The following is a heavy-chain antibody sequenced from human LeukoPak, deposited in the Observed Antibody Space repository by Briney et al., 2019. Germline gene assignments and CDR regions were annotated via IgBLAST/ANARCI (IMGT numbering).Heavy chain of an antibody. CDR3: ASSSSYYYGSGSYWSSMEVGDY. V-gene: IGHV4-4*07. Sequence: SETLSLTCTVSGGSISSYYWSWIRQPAGKGLEWIGRIYTSGSTNYNPSLKSRVTMSVDTSKNQFSLKLSSVTAADTAVYYCASSSSYYYGSGSYWSSMEVGDYWGQGTLVTVSS. J-gene: IGHJ4*02. D-gene: IGHD3-10*01. CDR1: GGSISSYY. CDR2: IYTSGST.